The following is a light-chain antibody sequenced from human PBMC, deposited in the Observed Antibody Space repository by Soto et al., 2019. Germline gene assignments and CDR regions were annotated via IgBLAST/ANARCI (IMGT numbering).Light chain of an antibody. Sequence: QSALTQPASVSVSPGQSITISCTGTSSDVGGYNSVSWYQHHPGKAPKLMIFDVSDRPSGVSSRFSGSKSGNTASLTISGLQAEDEADYYCSSYTTSSTPHYVFGPGTRSPS. J-gene: IGLJ1*01. CDR2: DVS. V-gene: IGLV2-14*03. CDR1: SSDVGGYNS. CDR3: SSYTTSSTPHYV.